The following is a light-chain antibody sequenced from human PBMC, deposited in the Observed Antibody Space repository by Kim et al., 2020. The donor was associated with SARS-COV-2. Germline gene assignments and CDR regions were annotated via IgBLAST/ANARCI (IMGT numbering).Light chain of an antibody. CDR3: IAYEDSNTPIL. CDR1: SGDVGAFNY. CDR2: DVS. V-gene: IGLV2-14*03. J-gene: IGLJ2*01. Sequence: QSALTQPASVSGSPGQSITISCTGSSGDVGAFNYVSWYQKHPGRGPKLLIYDVSNRPSGVSSRFSGSKSGNTASLTISGLQAEDEAAYFCIAYEDSNTPILFGGGTQLTVL.